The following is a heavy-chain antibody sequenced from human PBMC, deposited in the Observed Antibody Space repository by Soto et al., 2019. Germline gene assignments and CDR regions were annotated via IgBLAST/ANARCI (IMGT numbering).Heavy chain of an antibody. V-gene: IGHV2-5*02. D-gene: IGHD6-19*01. J-gene: IGHJ5*02. Sequence: SGPTRVNPTQTLTLTCTFSGFSLSTSGVGVGWIRQPPGKALEWLALIYWDDDKRYSPSLKSKLTITKDTSKNQVVLTMTNMDPVDTATYYCAHLAVAGTNNWFDPWGQGTLVTVSS. CDR3: AHLAVAGTNNWFDP. CDR2: IYWDDDK. CDR1: GFSLSTSGVG.